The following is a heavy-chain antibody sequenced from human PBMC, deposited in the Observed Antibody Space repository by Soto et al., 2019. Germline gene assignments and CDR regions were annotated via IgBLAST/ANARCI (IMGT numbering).Heavy chain of an antibody. CDR3: TSGSGFAY. CDR1: GFTFSGSV. Sequence: EMQLVESGGGSVQPGGSLKLSCAASGFTFSGSVVYWVRQASGKGLEWVGRIRSKANNYATDYTASVKGRCAISRDDAQNTAHLQMNSLKIEDTAVYYCTSGSGFAYWGQGTLVTVSS. J-gene: IGHJ4*02. D-gene: IGHD3-3*01. CDR2: IRSKANNYAT. V-gene: IGHV3-73*02.